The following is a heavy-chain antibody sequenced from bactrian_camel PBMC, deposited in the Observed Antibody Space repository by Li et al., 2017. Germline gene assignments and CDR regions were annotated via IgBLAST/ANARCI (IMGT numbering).Heavy chain of an antibody. J-gene: IGHJ4*01. CDR2: SYTDGSDS. D-gene: IGHD3*01. V-gene: IGHV3S6*01. Sequence: HVQLVESGGGSVQSGGSLTLSCAASGYTVKSKVMGWFRQAPGKGLEWVTSSYTDGSDSNYADSVRGRFTISRDNAKNTVYPQLNSLKTEDMGIYYCARELANSYYYGQGTQVTVS. CDR1: GYTVKSKV.